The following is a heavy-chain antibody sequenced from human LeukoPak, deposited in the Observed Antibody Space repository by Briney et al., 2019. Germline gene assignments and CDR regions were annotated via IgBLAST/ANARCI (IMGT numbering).Heavy chain of an antibody. J-gene: IGHJ4*02. V-gene: IGHV3-21*01. Sequence: GGSLRLSCAASGFTFSSYCMNWVRQAPGKGLEWVSFISTSSSYIHYADSVKGRFTISRDNARNSLYLQMNSLRAEDTAVYYCAKGPPYYDILTGYGTNFDYWGQGTLVTVSS. CDR2: ISTSSSYI. D-gene: IGHD3-9*01. CDR3: AKGPPYYDILTGYGTNFDY. CDR1: GFTFSSYC.